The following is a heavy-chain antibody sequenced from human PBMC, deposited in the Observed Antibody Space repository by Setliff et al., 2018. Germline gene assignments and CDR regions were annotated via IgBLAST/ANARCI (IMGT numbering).Heavy chain of an antibody. Sequence: SETLSLTCAVSGSAISSGHYWGWIRQPPGKGLEWIGSFRPSGKTYYNPSLNSRVTISVDTSKKQFSLKVTSVTAADTAIYYCARGGTYRYFDYWGQGTPVTVSS. CDR2: FRPSGKT. CDR3: ARGGTYRYFDY. V-gene: IGHV4-38-2*01. CDR1: GSAISSGHY. J-gene: IGHJ4*02.